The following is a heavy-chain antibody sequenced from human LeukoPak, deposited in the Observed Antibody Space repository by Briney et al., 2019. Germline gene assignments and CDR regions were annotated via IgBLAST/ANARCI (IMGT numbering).Heavy chain of an antibody. Sequence: PSETLSLTCTVSGGSISSYYWSWIRQPPGKGLEWIGYIYYSGSTNYNPSLKSRVTISVDTSKNQFSLKLNSVTAADTAVYYCARTNDRFRYGMDVWGQGTTVIVSS. D-gene: IGHD3-16*02. CDR1: GGSISSYY. V-gene: IGHV4-59*01. CDR3: ARTNDRFRYGMDV. J-gene: IGHJ6*02. CDR2: IYYSGST.